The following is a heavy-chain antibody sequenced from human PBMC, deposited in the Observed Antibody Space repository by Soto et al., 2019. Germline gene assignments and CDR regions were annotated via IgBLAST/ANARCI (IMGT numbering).Heavy chain of an antibody. V-gene: IGHV1-69*08. CDR3: ARDLDTGNPFQP. Sequence: QVQLVQSGAEVKKPGSSVKVSCKASGGTFSSYTISWVRQAPGQGLEWMGRIIPILGIANYAQKFQGRVTITADKSTSTAYMELSSLRSEDTAVYYCARDLDTGNPFQPWGQGTLVTVSS. D-gene: IGHD4-4*01. J-gene: IGHJ1*01. CDR1: GGTFSSYT. CDR2: IIPILGIA.